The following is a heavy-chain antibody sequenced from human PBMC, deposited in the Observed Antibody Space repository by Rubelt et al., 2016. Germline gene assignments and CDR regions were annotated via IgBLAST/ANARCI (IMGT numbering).Heavy chain of an antibody. CDR1: GYTFSTYS. V-gene: IGHV1-18*01. Sequence: QIQLVQSGAEVKEPGASVKVSCKASGYTFSTYSIGWVRQAPGRGLEWMGWLRSYSSHTNSVQKFQGKVPMTRDPSTSTAKRELSSLRSEDTAVYYCARSWTNFDYWGQGTLVTVSS. CDR3: ARSWTNFDY. D-gene: IGHD3/OR15-3a*01. CDR2: LRSYSSHT. J-gene: IGHJ4*02.